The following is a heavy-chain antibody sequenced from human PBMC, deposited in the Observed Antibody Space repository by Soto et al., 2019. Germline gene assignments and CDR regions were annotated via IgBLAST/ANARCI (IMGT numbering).Heavy chain of an antibody. CDR3: AGPFGVVPYYYYGMDG. Sequence: ASVKVSCKASGYTFTSYGISWVRQAPGQGLEWMGWISAYNGNTNYAQKLQGRVTMTTDTSTSTAYMELRSLRSDDTAVYYCAGPFGVVPYYYYGMDGWGQGNTVTVSS. J-gene: IGHJ6*02. CDR2: ISAYNGNT. D-gene: IGHD3-3*01. CDR1: GYTFTSYG. V-gene: IGHV1-18*01.